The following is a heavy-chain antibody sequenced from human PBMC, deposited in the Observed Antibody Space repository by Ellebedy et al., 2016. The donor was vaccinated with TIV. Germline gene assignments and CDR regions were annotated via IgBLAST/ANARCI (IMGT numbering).Heavy chain of an antibody. CDR1: GYTFSSYG. J-gene: IGHJ6*02. V-gene: IGHV1-18*01. CDR2: TSGYNGNT. D-gene: IGHD3-16*01. Sequence: AASVKVSCKASGYTFSSYGISWVRQAPGQGLEWMGWTSGYNGNTNYAQKLQGRVTMNTDTSTNTAYMEVRSLRSDDTAVYYCARDRMRGDPRSSYYYGMNVWGQGTTVTVSS. CDR3: ARDRMRGDPRSSYYYGMNV.